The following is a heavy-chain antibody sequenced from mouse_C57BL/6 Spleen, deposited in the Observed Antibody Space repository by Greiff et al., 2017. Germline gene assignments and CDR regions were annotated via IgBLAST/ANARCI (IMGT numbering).Heavy chain of an antibody. J-gene: IGHJ3*01. CDR1: GYTFTSYW. CDR2: IYPGSGST. D-gene: IGHD1-1*02. CDR3: ARREDYLIAY. Sequence: QVQLQQPGAELVKPGASVKMSCKASGYTFTSYWITWVKQRPGQGLEWIGGIYPGSGSTNYNEKFKSKATLTVDTSSSTAYMQLSSLTSEYAGVYNGARREDYLIAYWGQGTLVTVSA. V-gene: IGHV1-55*01.